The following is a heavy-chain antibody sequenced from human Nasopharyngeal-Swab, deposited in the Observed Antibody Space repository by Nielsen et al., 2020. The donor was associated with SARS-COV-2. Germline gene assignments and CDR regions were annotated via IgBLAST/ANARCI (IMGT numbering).Heavy chain of an antibody. J-gene: IGHJ6*02. V-gene: IGHV3-74*01. D-gene: IGHD3-3*01. CDR2: INSDGSST. CDR3: ARAGEDGEYYDFWSGYYKDYYGMDV. Sequence: WIRQPPGKGLVWVSRINSDGSSTSYADSVKGRFTISRDNAKNTLYLQMNSLRAEDTAVYYCARAGEDGEYYDFWSGYYKDYYGMDVWGQGTTVTV.